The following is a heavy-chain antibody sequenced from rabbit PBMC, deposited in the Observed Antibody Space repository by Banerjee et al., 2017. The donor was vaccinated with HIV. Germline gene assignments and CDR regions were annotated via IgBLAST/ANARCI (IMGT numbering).Heavy chain of an antibody. CDR2: IDSGSSGNT. CDR1: GLDFSSSYW. CDR3: ARWGATGGGYDTEHFNL. Sequence: QSLEESGGDLVKPGASLTLTCKASGLDFSSSYWICWVRQAPGKGLEWIGCIDSGSSGNTYYASWAKGRFTISKTSSTTVTLQMTSLTAADTATYFCARWGATGGGYDTEHFNLRGPGTLVTVS. D-gene: IGHD8-1*01. J-gene: IGHJ4*01. V-gene: IGHV1S40*01.